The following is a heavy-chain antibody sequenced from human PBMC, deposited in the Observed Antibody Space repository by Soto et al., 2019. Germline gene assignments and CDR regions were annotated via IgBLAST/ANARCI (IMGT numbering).Heavy chain of an antibody. Sequence: GGSLRLSCAASGFTSGFTFSDFAMSWVRQAPGKGLEWVSAISGSGGSTYYADSVKGRFTISRDNSKNTLYLQMNSLRAEDTAVYYCAKDYYYYGSGSYLSYNWFDPWGQGTLVTVSS. CDR2: ISGSGGST. CDR1: GFTFSDFA. J-gene: IGHJ5*02. D-gene: IGHD3-10*01. CDR3: AKDYYYYGSGSYLSYNWFDP. V-gene: IGHV3-23*01.